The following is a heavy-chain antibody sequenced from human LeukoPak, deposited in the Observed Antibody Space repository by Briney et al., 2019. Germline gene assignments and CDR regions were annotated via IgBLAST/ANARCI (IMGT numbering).Heavy chain of an antibody. CDR2: IDPSGKT. CDR1: GATMDSYY. J-gene: IGHJ4*02. CDR3: ATTQPFLEWSHDF. Sequence: SETLSLTCSVSGATMDSYYWTWIRQPPGKGLEWIGYIDPSGKTNYSPSLKSRVTISVDTSKKQFSLRLTSLTAADTAGYYCATTQPFLEWSHDFWGQGSLVAVSS. D-gene: IGHD3-3*01. V-gene: IGHV4-4*09.